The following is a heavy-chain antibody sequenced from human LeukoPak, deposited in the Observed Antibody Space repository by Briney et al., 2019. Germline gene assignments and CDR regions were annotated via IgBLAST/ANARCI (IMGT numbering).Heavy chain of an antibody. CDR2: ISWRSGII. V-gene: IGHV3-9*01. Sequence: HPGRSLRLSCAASGFTFDGYTMIWVRQTPGKGLEWVSGISWRSGIIGYADSVKGRFTISRDNAKNSLYLQMNSLRAEDTALYHCVIGGSRNLYGGDYFCQGTLSNVSS. D-gene: IGHD3-10*02. J-gene: IGHJ4*02. CDR1: GFTFDGYT. CDR3: VIGGSRNLYGGDY.